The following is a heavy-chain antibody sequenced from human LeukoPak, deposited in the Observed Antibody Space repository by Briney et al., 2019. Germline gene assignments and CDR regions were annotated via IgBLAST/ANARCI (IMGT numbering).Heavy chain of an antibody. J-gene: IGHJ4*02. CDR1: GFTFYDYG. Sequence: GGSLRLSCAASGFTFYDYGMSWVRQAPGKGLEWVSGINWNGGSTGYADSVKGRFTISRDNAKSSLYLKMNSLRAEDTALYYCARVPSDRSLDYWGQGTLVTVSS. CDR3: ARVPSDRSLDY. D-gene: IGHD2-15*01. V-gene: IGHV3-20*04. CDR2: INWNGGST.